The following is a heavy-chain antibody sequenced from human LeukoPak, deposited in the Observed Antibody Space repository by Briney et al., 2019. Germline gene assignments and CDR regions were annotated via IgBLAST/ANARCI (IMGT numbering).Heavy chain of an antibody. CDR1: GYTLTELS. D-gene: IGHD3-22*01. Sequence: ASVKVSCKVSGYTLTELSMHWVRQAPGKGLEGMGGFDPEDGETIYAQKFQGRVTMTEDTSTDTAYMELSSLRSEDTAVYYCATGYDSSGSTFDYWGQGTLVTVSS. V-gene: IGHV1-24*01. CDR3: ATGYDSSGSTFDY. CDR2: FDPEDGET. J-gene: IGHJ4*02.